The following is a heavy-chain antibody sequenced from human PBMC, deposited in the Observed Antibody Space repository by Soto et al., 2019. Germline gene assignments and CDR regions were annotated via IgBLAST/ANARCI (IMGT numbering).Heavy chain of an antibody. CDR2: VDSGGSTT. CDR1: GFTFSSYW. CDR3: VRGAFHHYYLDS. Sequence: EVQLVESGGGLVQPGGSLSLSCAASGFTFSSYWIHWVRQAPGKGLVWVSRVDSGGSTTNYADSVKGRFTISRDNAKNTLYLQMNSLRDEDTAVYHCVRGAFHHYYLDSWGQGTLVTVSS. D-gene: IGHD2-21*01. V-gene: IGHV3-74*01. J-gene: IGHJ4*02.